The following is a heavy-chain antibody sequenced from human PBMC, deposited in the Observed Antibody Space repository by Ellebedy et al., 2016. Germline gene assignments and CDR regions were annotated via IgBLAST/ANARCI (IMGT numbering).Heavy chain of an antibody. J-gene: IGHJ4*02. CDR1: GGSISSYY. Sequence: SETLSLXXTVSGGSISSYYWSWIRQPPGKGLEWIGYIYYSGSTNYNPSLKSRVTISVDTSKNQFSLKLSSVTAADTAVYYCARARWLHVFDYWGQGTLVTVSS. CDR3: ARARWLHVFDY. CDR2: IYYSGST. D-gene: IGHD5-12*01. V-gene: IGHV4-59*01.